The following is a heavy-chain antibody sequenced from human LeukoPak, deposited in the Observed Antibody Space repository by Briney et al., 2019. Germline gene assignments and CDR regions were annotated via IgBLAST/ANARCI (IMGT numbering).Heavy chain of an antibody. Sequence: SETLSLTCTVSGGSISSYYWSWIRQPAGKGLEWIGRIYTSGSTNYNPSLKSRVTMSVDTSKNQFSLKLSSVTAADTAVYYCARVLSARVLAAAGYYYYYYYMDVWGKGTTVTVSS. CDR2: IYTSGST. J-gene: IGHJ6*03. CDR3: ARVLSARVLAAAGYYYYYYYMDV. V-gene: IGHV4-4*07. CDR1: GGSISSYY. D-gene: IGHD6-13*01.